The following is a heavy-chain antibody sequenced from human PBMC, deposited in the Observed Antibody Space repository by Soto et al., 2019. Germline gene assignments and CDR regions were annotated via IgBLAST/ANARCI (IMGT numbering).Heavy chain of an antibody. CDR3: ARDYYYGMDV. J-gene: IGHJ6*02. CDR1: GGSISSYY. Sequence: SETLSLTCTVSGGSISSYYWSWIRQPPGKGLEWIGYIYYSGSTNYNPSLKSRVTISVDTSKNQFSLKLSSVTAADTAVYYRARDYYYGMDVWGQGTTVTVSS. CDR2: IYYSGST. V-gene: IGHV4-59*01.